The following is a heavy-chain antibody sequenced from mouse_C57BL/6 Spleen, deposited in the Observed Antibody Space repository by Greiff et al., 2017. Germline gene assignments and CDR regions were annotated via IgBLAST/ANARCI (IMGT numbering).Heavy chain of an antibody. V-gene: IGHV3-6*01. CDR1: GYSITSGYY. J-gene: IGHJ2*01. Sequence: VQLQQSGPGLVKPSQSLSLTCSVTGYSITSGYYWNWIRQFPGNKLEWMGYISYDGSNNYNPSLKNRISITRDTSKNQFFLKLNSVTTEDTATYYCARQLRLYYFDYWGQGTTLTVSS. D-gene: IGHD3-2*02. CDR3: ARQLRLYYFDY. CDR2: ISYDGSN.